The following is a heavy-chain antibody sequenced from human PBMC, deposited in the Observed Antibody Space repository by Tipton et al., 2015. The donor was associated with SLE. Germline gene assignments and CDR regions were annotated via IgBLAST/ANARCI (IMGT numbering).Heavy chain of an antibody. CDR2: LYSSGNT. D-gene: IGHD3-3*01. V-gene: IGHV4-39*07. J-gene: IGHJ4*02. Sequence: LRLSCSVSGGFIGSSSYYWGWIRQPPGKGLEWIGSLYSSGNTYYNPSLNGRVTISVDTSKNQFSLKLTSVTAADTAVYYCATLQIFGVVASFDYWGQGALVTVSS. CDR3: ATLQIFGVVASFDY. CDR1: GGFIGSSSYY.